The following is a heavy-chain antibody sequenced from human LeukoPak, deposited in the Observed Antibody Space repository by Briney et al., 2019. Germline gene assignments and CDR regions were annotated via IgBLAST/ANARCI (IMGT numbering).Heavy chain of an antibody. CDR3: AREKVWDIVVVPAAIPAFDI. J-gene: IGHJ3*02. V-gene: IGHV1-69*04. D-gene: IGHD2-2*02. CDR2: IIPILGIA. CDR1: GGTFSSYT. Sequence: SVKVSCKASGGTFSSYTISWLRQAPGQGLEWMGRIIPILGIASYAQKFQGRVTITADESTSTAYMELSSLRSEDTAVYYCAREKVWDIVVVPAAIPAFDIWGQGTMVTVSS.